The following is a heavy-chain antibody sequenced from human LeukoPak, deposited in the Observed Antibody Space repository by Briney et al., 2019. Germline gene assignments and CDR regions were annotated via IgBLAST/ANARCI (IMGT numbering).Heavy chain of an antibody. J-gene: IGHJ4*02. CDR1: GGSISSYY. Sequence: SETLSLTCTVSGGSISSYYWSWIRQPPGKGLEWIGYIYYSGSTNYNPSLKSRVTVSVDTSRDQFSLKLSSVTAADTAVYYCARTLSEYSSSSLGYWGQGTLVTVSS. CDR2: IYYSGST. D-gene: IGHD6-6*01. CDR3: ARTLSEYSSSSLGY. V-gene: IGHV4-59*01.